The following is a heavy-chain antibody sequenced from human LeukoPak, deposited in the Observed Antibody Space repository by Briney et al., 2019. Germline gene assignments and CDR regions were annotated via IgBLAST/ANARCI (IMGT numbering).Heavy chain of an antibody. CDR2: TYYRSKWYN. J-gene: IGHJ3*02. Sequence: HSQTLSLTCVNSGDSVSSNSAAWNWIRRSPSRGLEWLGRTYYRSKWYNHYAVSVKSRITINPDISKNQFSLQLSSVTPEDTAMYYCARDYDNYDAFDIWGQGTMVTVSS. CDR1: GDSVSSNSAA. V-gene: IGHV6-1*01. CDR3: ARDYDNYDAFDI. D-gene: IGHD3-22*01.